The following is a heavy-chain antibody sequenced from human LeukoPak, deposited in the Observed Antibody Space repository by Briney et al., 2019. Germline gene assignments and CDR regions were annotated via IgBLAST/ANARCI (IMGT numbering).Heavy chain of an antibody. CDR1: QYPFNDYY. J-gene: IGHJ3*02. D-gene: IGHD2-2*01. CDR2: ISSTGTAT. V-gene: IGHV3-11*04. CDR3: ARAAYCSSTSCYGSDI. Sequence: PGGSLRLSCAASQYPFNDYYMSWIRQAPGKGLEWISYISSTGTATHYADSVKGRFTISRDNAKNSLYLQMNSLRAEDTAVYYCARAAYCSSTSCYGSDIWGQGTMVTVSS.